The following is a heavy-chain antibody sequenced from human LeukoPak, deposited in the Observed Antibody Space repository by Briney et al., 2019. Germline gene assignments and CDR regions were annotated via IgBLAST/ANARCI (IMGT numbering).Heavy chain of an antibody. CDR1: GFTFSDYY. V-gene: IGHV3-11*01. D-gene: IGHD3-22*01. J-gene: IGHJ4*02. CDR3: ARSQSYYDSSGYSDY. CDR2: ISSSGSTI. Sequence: GGSLRLSCAASGFTFSDYYMSWIRQAPGKGREGVSYISSSGSTIYYADSVKGRFTISRDNAKNSLYLQMNSLRAEDTAVYYCARSQSYYDSSGYSDYWGQGTLVTVSS.